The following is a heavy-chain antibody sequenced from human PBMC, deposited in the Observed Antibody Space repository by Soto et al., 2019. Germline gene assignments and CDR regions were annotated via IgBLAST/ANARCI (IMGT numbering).Heavy chain of an antibody. CDR1: GYSFTSYW. Sequence: EVQLVQSGAEVKKPGESLRISCKGSGYSFTSYWISWVRQMPGKGLEWMGRIDPSDSYTNYSPSFQGHVTISADKSISTAYLQWSSLKASDTAMYYCAIGVTSRDNSDYWGQGTLVTVSS. CDR2: IDPSDSYT. V-gene: IGHV5-10-1*03. CDR3: AIGVTSRDNSDY. J-gene: IGHJ4*02. D-gene: IGHD3-10*01.